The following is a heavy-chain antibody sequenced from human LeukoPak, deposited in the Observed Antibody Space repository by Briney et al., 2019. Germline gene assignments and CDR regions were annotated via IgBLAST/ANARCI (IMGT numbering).Heavy chain of an antibody. CDR1: GYTFTGYY. CDR2: INPNSGGT. D-gene: IGHD6-25*01. Sequence: ASVTVSCTASGYTFTGYYMHWVRQAPGQGLEWMGWINPNSGGTNYAQKFQGRATMTRDTSISTAYMELSRLGSDDTAVYYCARDVQGQRLKDYWGQGTLVTVSS. J-gene: IGHJ4*02. CDR3: ARDVQGQRLKDY. V-gene: IGHV1-2*02.